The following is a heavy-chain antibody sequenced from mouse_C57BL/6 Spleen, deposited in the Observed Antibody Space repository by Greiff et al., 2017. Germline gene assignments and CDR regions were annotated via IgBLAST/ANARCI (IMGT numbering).Heavy chain of an antibody. Sequence: ESGGGLVKPGGSLTLSCAASGFTFSSYAMSWVRQTPEKRLEWVATISDGGSYTYYPDNVKGRFTISRDNAKNNLYLQMSHLKSEDTAMYYCARNGSWFAYWGQGTLVTVSA. CDR2: ISDGGSYT. J-gene: IGHJ3*01. V-gene: IGHV5-4*01. CDR3: ARNGSWFAY. CDR1: GFTFSSYA.